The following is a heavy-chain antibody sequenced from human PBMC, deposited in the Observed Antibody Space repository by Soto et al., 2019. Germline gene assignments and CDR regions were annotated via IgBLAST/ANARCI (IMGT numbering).Heavy chain of an antibody. Sequence: EVQLVESGGAVVQPGGSLRLSCATSGFTFDDYAMHWVRQPPGKGLEWVSLIKWDGGAKYYADSVQGRFTISRDNSKNTRYRPTCGPRAGDCAFDCCTKGGVAAVVPPGDFDYGGQGPLSTSSP. D-gene: IGHD2-15*01. CDR1: GFTFDDYA. V-gene: IGHV3-43D*04. J-gene: IGHJ4*02. CDR3: TKGGVAAVVPPGDFDY. CDR2: IKWDGGAK.